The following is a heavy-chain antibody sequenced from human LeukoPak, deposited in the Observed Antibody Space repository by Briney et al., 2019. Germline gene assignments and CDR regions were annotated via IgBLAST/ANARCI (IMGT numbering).Heavy chain of an antibody. D-gene: IGHD4-17*01. Sequence: GGSLRLSCAASGFTFSSYAMSGVREAPGEGGGWGSAISGRGGGTYYADSVKGRFTISRDNSKNTLYLQMNSLRAEDTAVYYCAKVKGAYGDIDYWYFDLWGRGTLVTVSS. J-gene: IGHJ2*01. V-gene: IGHV3-23*01. CDR2: ISGRGGGT. CDR3: AKVKGAYGDIDYWYFDL. CDR1: GFTFSSYA.